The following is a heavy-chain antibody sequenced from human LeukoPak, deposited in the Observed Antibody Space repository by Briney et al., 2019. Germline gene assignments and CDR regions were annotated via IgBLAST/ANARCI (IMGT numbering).Heavy chain of an antibody. CDR1: GGSISSGDYY. CDR3: ARGGGYTLHYYYYMDV. D-gene: IGHD6-13*01. Sequence: MSSQTLSLTCTVSGGSISSGDYYWSWIRQPPGKGLEWIGYIYYSGSTYYNPSLKSRVTISVDTSKNQFSLKLSSVTAADTAVYYCARGGGYTLHYYYYMDVWGKGTTVTVSS. V-gene: IGHV4-30-4*08. J-gene: IGHJ6*03. CDR2: IYYSGST.